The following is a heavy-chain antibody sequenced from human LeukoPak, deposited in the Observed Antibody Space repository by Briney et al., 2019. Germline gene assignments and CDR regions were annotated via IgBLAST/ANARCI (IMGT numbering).Heavy chain of an antibody. CDR2: TSPKNLGT. D-gene: IGHD3-10*02. J-gene: IGHJ5*02. Sequence: ASVKVSCKASGYTFTGYYMHWVRQAPGQGLEWMGRTSPKNLGTNIARKFQHRVTMTLDTSISTAYLELSSLRSDDTALYYCTRAHWVGNYVFSRFDPWGQGTLVTVSS. V-gene: IGHV1-2*06. CDR3: TRAHWVGNYVFSRFDP. CDR1: GYTFTGYY.